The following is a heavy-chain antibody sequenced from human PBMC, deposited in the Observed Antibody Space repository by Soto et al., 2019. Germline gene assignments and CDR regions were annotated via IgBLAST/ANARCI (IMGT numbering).Heavy chain of an antibody. D-gene: IGHD2-15*01. CDR2: INVGNGGT. Sequence: QVQLVQSGAEEKKPGASVKVSCKASGYTFTTYPMNWLRQAPGQRPEWMGWINVGNGGTKYSQKFQGRVSITRDTSASTAYMQLSRLRSDDTAVYYCATDRGGYCSGGSCPEAWFDPWGHGTLVTVTS. CDR1: GYTFTTYP. CDR3: ATDRGGYCSGGSCPEAWFDP. V-gene: IGHV1-3*05. J-gene: IGHJ5*02.